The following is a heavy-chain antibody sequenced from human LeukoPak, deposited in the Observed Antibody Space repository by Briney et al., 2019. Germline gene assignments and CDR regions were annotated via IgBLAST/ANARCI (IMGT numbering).Heavy chain of an antibody. V-gene: IGHV4-39*01. J-gene: IGHJ6*03. CDR1: GGSISSSSYY. CDR2: IYYSGST. Sequence: PSETLSLTCTVSGGSISSSSYYWGWIRPPPGKGLEWIGSIYYSGSTYYNPSLKSRVTISVDTSKNQFSLKLSPVTAADTALYYCARSDYSSYYMDVWGKGTTVTVSS. CDR3: ARSDYSSYYMDV. D-gene: IGHD4-11*01.